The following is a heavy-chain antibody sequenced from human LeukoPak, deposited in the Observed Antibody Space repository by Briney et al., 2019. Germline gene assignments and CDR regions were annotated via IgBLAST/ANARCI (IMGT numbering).Heavy chain of an antibody. Sequence: ASVKVSCKASGYTFTGYYMHWVRQAPGQGREWMGWINPNSGGTNYAQKFQGRVTMIRDPAISTAYMELSMLGHYDTAVYYCARGTAVNLEWFFYWGQGTLVTVSA. CDR3: ARGTAVNLEWFFY. V-gene: IGHV1-2*02. D-gene: IGHD3-3*01. CDR1: GYTFTGYY. J-gene: IGHJ4*02. CDR2: INPNSGGT.